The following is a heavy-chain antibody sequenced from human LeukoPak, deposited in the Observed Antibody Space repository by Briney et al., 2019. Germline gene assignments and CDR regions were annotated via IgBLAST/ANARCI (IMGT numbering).Heavy chain of an antibody. D-gene: IGHD1-26*01. V-gene: IGHV1-8*03. CDR2: MNPNSGNT. Sequence: GASVKVSCKASGYTFTSYDINWVRQATGQGLEWMGWMNPNSGNTGYAQKFQGRVTITRNTSISTAYMELSSLRSEDTAVYYCARAGHDSGSYLYYYYYMDVWGKGTTVTVSS. CDR3: ARAGHDSGSYLYYYYYMDV. CDR1: GYTFTSYD. J-gene: IGHJ6*03.